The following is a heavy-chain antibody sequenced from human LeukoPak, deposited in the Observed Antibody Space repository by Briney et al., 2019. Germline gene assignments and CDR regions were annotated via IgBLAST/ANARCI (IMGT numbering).Heavy chain of an antibody. V-gene: IGHV3-30-3*01. Sequence: QPGGSLRLSCAASGFTFSSYAMHWVRQAPGKGLEWVAVISYDGSNKYYADSVKGRFTISRDNSKNTLYLQMNSLGAEDTAVYYCARDRVGATDYFDYWGQGTLVTVSS. J-gene: IGHJ4*02. CDR1: GFTFSSYA. CDR3: ARDRVGATDYFDY. CDR2: ISYDGSNK. D-gene: IGHD1-26*01.